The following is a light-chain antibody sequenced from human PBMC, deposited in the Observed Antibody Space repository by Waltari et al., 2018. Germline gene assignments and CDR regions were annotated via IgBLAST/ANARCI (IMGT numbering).Light chain of an antibody. CDR1: QSLTKKY. V-gene: IGKV3-20*01. CDR2: GAS. J-gene: IGKJ2*01. Sequence: VLTQSPGTLSLSPVERATLSCRASQSLTKKYLAWYQQKPGQAPRLLIYGASSRAAGIPDRVSGSGSGTDFTLTSSRLEPEDFAVYYCQQYGSSVMYTFGQGTKLEIK. CDR3: QQYGSSVMYT.